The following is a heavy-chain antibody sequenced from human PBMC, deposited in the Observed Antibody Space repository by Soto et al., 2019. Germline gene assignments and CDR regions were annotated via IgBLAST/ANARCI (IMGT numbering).Heavy chain of an antibody. CDR1: GFTFSSYS. CDR2: ISSSRSYI. J-gene: IGHJ6*02. V-gene: IGHV3-21*01. D-gene: IGHD1-1*01. Sequence: EVQLVESGGGLVKPGGSLRLSCAASGFTFSSYSMNWVRQAPGKGLEWFSSISSSRSYIYYADSVKGRFTISRDNAKNSLYLQMNSLRAEDTAVYYCARDGAEMMGTNYYYYYGMDVWGQGTTVTVSS. CDR3: ARDGAEMMGTNYYYYYGMDV.